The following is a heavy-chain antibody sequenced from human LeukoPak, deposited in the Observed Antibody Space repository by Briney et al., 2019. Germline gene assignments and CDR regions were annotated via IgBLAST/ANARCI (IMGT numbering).Heavy chain of an antibody. CDR1: GYTFTSYY. Sequence: GASVKVSCKASGYTFTSYYMHWVRQAPGQGLEWMGIINPSGGSTSYAQKFQGRVTMTRDTSTSTVYMELSSLRSEDTAVYYCARDFQGGWYVVGYDYWGQGTLVTVSS. CDR2: INPSGGST. D-gene: IGHD6-19*01. J-gene: IGHJ4*02. CDR3: ARDFQGGWYVVGYDY. V-gene: IGHV1-46*01.